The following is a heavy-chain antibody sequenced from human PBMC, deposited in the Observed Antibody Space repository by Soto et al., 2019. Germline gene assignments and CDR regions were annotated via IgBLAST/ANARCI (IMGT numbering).Heavy chain of an antibody. CDR2: SYHSGST. D-gene: IGHD6-6*01. CDR1: GASITSLYYY. CDR3: ARRGWGSSSFFDY. Sequence: QLQLQESGPGLVKPSETLSLTCTVSGASITSLYYYWGWIRQPPGKGLEWIGSSYHSGSTYYAPSLMSRVAMSVDTSKNQCPLKLNSVTAADTAVYYCARRGWGSSSFFDYWGQGTLVTVSS. V-gene: IGHV4-39*01. J-gene: IGHJ4*02.